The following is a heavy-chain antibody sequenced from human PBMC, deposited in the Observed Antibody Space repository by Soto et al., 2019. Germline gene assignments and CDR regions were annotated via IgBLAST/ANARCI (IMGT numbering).Heavy chain of an antibody. J-gene: IGHJ4*02. D-gene: IGHD4-17*01. CDR2: ISGSGSST. CDR3: AKDLRPGDYVYFDY. CDR1: GFTFSSYA. Sequence: GSLRLSCAASGFTFSSYAMSLVRQAPGKGLEWVSAISGSGSSTYYADSVKGRFTISRDNSKNTLYLQMNSLRAEDTAVYYCAKDLRPGDYVYFDYWGQGTLVTVSS. V-gene: IGHV3-23*01.